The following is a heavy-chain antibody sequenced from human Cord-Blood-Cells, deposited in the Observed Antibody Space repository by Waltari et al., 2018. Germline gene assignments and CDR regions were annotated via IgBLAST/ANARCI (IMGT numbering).Heavy chain of an antibody. Sequence: QVQLVQSGAEGKKPGSSVKVSCKASGGTFSSYAISWVRQAPGRGLEWMGVIIPIIGPANCGQKFQGSVTITAHESSITAYTALSSLSSEETAVYSCAGRDVSRCYYYFDYWSQGPLATVSS. CDR3: AGRDVSRCYYYFDY. D-gene: IGHD3-10*01. CDR1: GGTFSSYA. V-gene: IGHV1-69*01. J-gene: IGHJ4*02. CDR2: IIPIIGPA.